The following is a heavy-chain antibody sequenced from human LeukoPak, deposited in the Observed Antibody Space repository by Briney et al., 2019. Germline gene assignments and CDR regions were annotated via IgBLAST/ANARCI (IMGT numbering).Heavy chain of an antibody. J-gene: IGHJ4*02. Sequence: GGSLRLSCAASGFTFDDYGMSWVRQAPGKGLEWVSGINWNGGSTGYADSVEGRFTISRDNAKNSLYLQMNGLRAEDTALYYCARGDYYDSSGYFAFDYWGQGTLVTVSS. V-gene: IGHV3-20*04. CDR1: GFTFDDYG. CDR2: INWNGGST. CDR3: ARGDYYDSSGYFAFDY. D-gene: IGHD3-22*01.